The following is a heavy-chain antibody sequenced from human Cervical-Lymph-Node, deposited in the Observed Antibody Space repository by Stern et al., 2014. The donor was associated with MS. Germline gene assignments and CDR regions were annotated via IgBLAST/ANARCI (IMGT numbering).Heavy chain of an antibody. Sequence: VQLVESGPEVKKPGASVKVSCKASGYTFTGYYIHWVRQARGQGLEWMGRINPNSGATNFAQKVQGMVTMTRDTSTSTAYMELHSLRSDDTTIYYCARGDDVTRITLVRGVTNWFDPWGQGTLVTVSS. J-gene: IGHJ5*02. V-gene: IGHV1-2*06. D-gene: IGHD3-10*01. CDR1: GYTFTGYY. CDR2: INPNSGAT. CDR3: ARGDDVTRITLVRGVTNWFDP.